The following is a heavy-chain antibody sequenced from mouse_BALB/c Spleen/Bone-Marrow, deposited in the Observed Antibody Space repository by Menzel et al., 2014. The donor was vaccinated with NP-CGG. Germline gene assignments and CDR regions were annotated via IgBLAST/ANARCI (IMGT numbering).Heavy chain of an antibody. CDR2: ISTYYGDA. V-gene: IGHV1-67*01. CDR3: ARRGSMDY. J-gene: IGHJ4*01. CDR1: GYTFTDYS. Sequence: VQLQQSGAELVRPGVSVKISCKGSGYTFTDYSIHWARQSHAKSLEWIGVISTYYGDASYNQKFKGKATMTVDKSSSTAYMELARLTSEDSAIYYCARRGSMDYWGQGTSVTVSS.